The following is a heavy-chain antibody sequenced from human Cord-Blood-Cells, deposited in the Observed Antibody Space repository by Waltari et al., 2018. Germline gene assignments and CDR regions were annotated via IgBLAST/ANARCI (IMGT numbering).Heavy chain of an antibody. D-gene: IGHD2-2*02. V-gene: IGHV1-2*02. CDR3: ATLGYCSSTSCYKGDAFDI. CDR1: GYTFTGYY. CDR2: INPNSGGT. J-gene: IGHJ3*02. Sequence: QVQLVQSGAEVKKPGASVKVSCKASGYTFTGYYMHWVRQAPGQGLEWMGWINPNSGGTNDAQKFQGRVTMTRDTSISTAYMELSRLRSDDTAVYYCATLGYCSSTSCYKGDAFDIWGQGTMVTVSS.